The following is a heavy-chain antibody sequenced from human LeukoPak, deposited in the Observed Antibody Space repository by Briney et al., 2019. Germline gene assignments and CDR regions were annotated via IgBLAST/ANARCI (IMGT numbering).Heavy chain of an antibody. D-gene: IGHD3-9*01. CDR1: GFTFSSYA. Sequence: PGGSLRLSCAASGFTFSSYAMSWVRQAPGKGLEWVSAISGSGGSTYYADSVKGRFTISRDNSKNTLYLQMNSLRAEDTAVYYCAKGTYYDIFGYFGMDVWGQGTTVTVSS. J-gene: IGHJ6*02. V-gene: IGHV3-23*01. CDR2: ISGSGGST. CDR3: AKGTYYDIFGYFGMDV.